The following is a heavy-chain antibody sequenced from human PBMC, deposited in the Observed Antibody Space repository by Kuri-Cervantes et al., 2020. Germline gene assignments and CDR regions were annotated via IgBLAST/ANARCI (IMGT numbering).Heavy chain of an antibody. CDR1: GFTFDDYA. Sequence: SLKISCAASGFTFDDYAMHWVRQAPGKGLEWVSGISWNSGSIGYADSVKGRFTISRDNVKNSLYLQMNSLRAEDTALYYCAKDVDHRMGPYYFDYWGQGTLVTVSS. CDR3: AKDVDHRMGPYYFDY. CDR2: ISWNSGSI. V-gene: IGHV3-9*01. J-gene: IGHJ4*02. D-gene: IGHD1-26*01.